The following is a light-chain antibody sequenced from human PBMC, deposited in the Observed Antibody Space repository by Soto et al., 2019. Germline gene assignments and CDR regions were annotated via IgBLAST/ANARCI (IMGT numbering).Light chain of an antibody. Sequence: DIQMTQSPSSLSASVGDRVTITCRASQAISNSLAWYQQQPGKIPNLLIYAASTLQSVVPSRFSGSGSGTDFTLTISSLQPEDVATYYCQKYDSAPLTFGGGTKVEIK. J-gene: IGKJ4*01. CDR2: AAS. V-gene: IGKV1-27*01. CDR3: QKYDSAPLT. CDR1: QAISNS.